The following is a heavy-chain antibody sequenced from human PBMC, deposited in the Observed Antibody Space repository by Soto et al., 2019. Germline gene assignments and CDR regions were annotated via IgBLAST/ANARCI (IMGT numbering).Heavy chain of an antibody. Sequence: GGSLRLSCAASGFTFITYGMHWVRQAPGKGLEWVAIIWYDGSHMFYADSVKGRFTISRDNSKNTVYLQMNSLRAEDTAVYYCARRAGLRFGELAFDIWGQGTVVTVSS. J-gene: IGHJ3*02. CDR3: ARRAGLRFGELAFDI. CDR1: GFTFITYG. D-gene: IGHD3-10*01. CDR2: IWYDGSHM. V-gene: IGHV3-33*01.